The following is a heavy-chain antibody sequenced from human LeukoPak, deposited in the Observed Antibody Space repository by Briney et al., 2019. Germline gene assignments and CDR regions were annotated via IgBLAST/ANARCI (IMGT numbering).Heavy chain of an antibody. CDR3: ARAHSYYHSSGYYYASFFDH. Sequence: PSETPSLTCAVSGYSISSGYYWGWIRQPPRKGLEWIGSIYHSGSTYYNPSLKSRVTISLDTSKNQFSLKLSSVTAADTAVYYCARAHSYYHSSGYYYASFFDHWGQGTLVTVSS. J-gene: IGHJ4*02. CDR2: IYHSGST. D-gene: IGHD3-22*01. V-gene: IGHV4-38-2*01. CDR1: GYSISSGYY.